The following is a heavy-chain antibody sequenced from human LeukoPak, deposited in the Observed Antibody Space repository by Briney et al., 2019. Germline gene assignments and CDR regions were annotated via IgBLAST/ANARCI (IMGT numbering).Heavy chain of an antibody. CDR3: ARDSGSYGYCYYYGMDV. V-gene: IGHV4-38-2*02. CDR1: GYSISSGYY. CDR2: IYHSGST. J-gene: IGHJ6*02. D-gene: IGHD1-26*01. Sequence: PSETLSLTCTVSGYSISSGYYWGWIRQPPGKGLEWIGSIYHSGSTYYNPSLKSRVTISVDTSKNQFSLKLSSVTAADTAVYYCARDSGSYGYCYYYGMDVWGQGTTVTVSS.